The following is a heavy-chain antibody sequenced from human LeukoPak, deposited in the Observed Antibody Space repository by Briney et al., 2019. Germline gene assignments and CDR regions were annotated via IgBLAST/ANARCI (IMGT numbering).Heavy chain of an antibody. D-gene: IGHD3-3*01. V-gene: IGHV3-53*01. CDR3: VRVNDFWSGTRRDDAFDI. Sequence: GGSLRLSCAASGFTVSSKFMTWVRQAPGKGLECVSDIYSGGTTYYADSVKGRFTISRDDSKNTLYLQMNSLRAEDTAVYYCVRVNDFWSGTRRDDAFDIWGQGTMITVSS. CDR2: IYSGGTT. J-gene: IGHJ3*02. CDR1: GFTVSSKF.